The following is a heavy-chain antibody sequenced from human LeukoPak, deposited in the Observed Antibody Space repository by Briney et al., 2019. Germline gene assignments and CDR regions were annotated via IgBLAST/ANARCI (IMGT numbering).Heavy chain of an antibody. J-gene: IGHJ6*02. CDR2: IKSRTDGGTT. CDR3: TSDMTTEVYYYYYGMDV. Sequence: PGGSLRLSCAASGFTFSNAWMSWVRQAPGKGLEWVVRIKSRTDGGTTDYAAPVKGRFTISRDDSKNTLYLQMNSLKTEDTAVYYCTSDMTTEVYYYYYGMDVWGQGTTVTVSS. CDR1: GFTFSNAW. D-gene: IGHD4-23*01. V-gene: IGHV3-15*01.